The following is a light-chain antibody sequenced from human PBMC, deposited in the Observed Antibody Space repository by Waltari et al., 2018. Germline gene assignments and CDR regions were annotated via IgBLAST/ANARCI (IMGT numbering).Light chain of an antibody. CDR3: MQALEFPLT. CDR2: EVS. V-gene: IGKV2-40*01. J-gene: IGKJ4*01. CDR1: QNLLDSEDGNTY. Sequence: DIVMTQTPRPLPVTLGEPAAIYCRSSQNLLDSEDGNTYLEWYLQKPGQSPQLLIYEVSNRASGVPDRFSGSGSDTDFTLKISRVEAEDVGVYYCMQALEFPLTFGGGTKVEIK.